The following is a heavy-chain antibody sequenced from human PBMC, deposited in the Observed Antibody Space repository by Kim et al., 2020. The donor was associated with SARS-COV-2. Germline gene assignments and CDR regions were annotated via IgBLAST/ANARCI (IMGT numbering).Heavy chain of an antibody. CDR1: GGTFSSYA. CDR2: IIPIFGTA. V-gene: IGHV1-69*13. D-gene: IGHD3-9*01. Sequence: SVEVSCKASGGTFSSYAISWVRQAPGQGLEWMGGIIPIFGTANYAQKFQGRVTITADESTSTAYMELSSLRSEDTAMYYCAKVAERVHYDILTGYYPYYYYAMDVWGQGTTVTVSS. J-gene: IGHJ6*02. CDR3: AKVAERVHYDILTGYYPYYYYAMDV.